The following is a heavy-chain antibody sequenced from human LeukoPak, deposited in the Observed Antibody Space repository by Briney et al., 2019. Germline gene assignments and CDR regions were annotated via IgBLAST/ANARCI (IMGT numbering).Heavy chain of an antibody. D-gene: IGHD5-18*01. Sequence: SETLSLTCAVYGGSFSGYYCSWIRQPPGKGLEWIGEINHSGSTNYNPSLKSRVTISVDTSKNQFSLKLSSVTAADTAVYYCARGRGYSYGHYFDYWGQGTLVTVSS. CDR3: ARGRGYSYGHYFDY. CDR1: GGSFSGYY. CDR2: INHSGST. J-gene: IGHJ4*02. V-gene: IGHV4-34*01.